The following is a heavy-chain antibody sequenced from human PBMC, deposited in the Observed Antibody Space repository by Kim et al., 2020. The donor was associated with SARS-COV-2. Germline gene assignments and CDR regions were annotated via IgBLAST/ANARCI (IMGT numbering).Heavy chain of an antibody. CDR1: GYSFTSYW. CDR3: VAYHCSSTSCHFDY. CDR2: IDPSDSYT. V-gene: IGHV5-10-1*01. D-gene: IGHD2-2*01. Sequence: GESLKISCKGSGYSFTSYWISWVRQMPGKGLEWMGRIDPSDSYTNYSPSFQGHVTISADKSISTAYLQWSSLKASDTAMYYCVAYHCSSTSCHFDYWGQGTLVTVSS. J-gene: IGHJ4*02.